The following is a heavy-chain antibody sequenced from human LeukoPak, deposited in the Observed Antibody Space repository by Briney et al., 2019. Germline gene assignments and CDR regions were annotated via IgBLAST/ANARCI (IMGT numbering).Heavy chain of an antibody. CDR3: ARVSGYCSSTSCSYVSWFGP. J-gene: IGHJ5*02. D-gene: IGHD2-2*03. Sequence: ASVKVSCKASGYTFTSYVISSVRPAPGQGLGWMGWISAYNGNTNYAQKLQGRVTMTTDTSTSTAYMELRSLRSDDTAVYYCARVSGYCSSTSCSYVSWFGPWGQGTLVTVSS. V-gene: IGHV1-18*01. CDR1: GYTFTSYV. CDR2: ISAYNGNT.